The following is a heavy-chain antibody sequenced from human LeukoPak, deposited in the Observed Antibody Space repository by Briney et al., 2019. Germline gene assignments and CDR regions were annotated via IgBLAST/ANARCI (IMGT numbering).Heavy chain of an antibody. CDR1: GFTFGTFA. Sequence: GGSLRLSCAASGFTFGTFAMIWVRQPPGRGLEWVSSIFPSGGEIHYADSVRGRFTISRDNSKSTLSLQMNSLRAEDTAIYYCATYRQVLLPFESWGQGTLVTVSS. CDR3: ATYRQVLLPFES. J-gene: IGHJ4*02. V-gene: IGHV3-23*01. CDR2: IFPSGGEI. D-gene: IGHD2-8*02.